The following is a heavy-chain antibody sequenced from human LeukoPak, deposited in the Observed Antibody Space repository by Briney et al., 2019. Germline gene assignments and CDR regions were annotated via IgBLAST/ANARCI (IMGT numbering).Heavy chain of an antibody. CDR2: ISNTGGRT. V-gene: IGHV3-23*01. CDR1: GFTFSDSA. D-gene: IGHD3-3*01. CDR3: AKGGQDFDFWRFDL. J-gene: IGHJ5*02. Sequence: GSLRLSCAASGFTFSDSAVSWVRHSPGEGLKWVSSISNTGGRTYYADSVKGRFTITRDNSRNTVDLQMNSLRAGDTAKYYCAKGGQDFDFWRFDLWGQGILVIVSS.